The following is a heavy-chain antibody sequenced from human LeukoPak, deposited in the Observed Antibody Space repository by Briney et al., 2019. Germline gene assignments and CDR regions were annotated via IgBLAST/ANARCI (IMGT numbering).Heavy chain of an antibody. CDR1: GGSIRSYY. J-gene: IGHJ4*02. V-gene: IGHV4-59*08. D-gene: IGHD1-26*01. CDR2: IYYSGST. CDR3: VRQVIVGAFARNYFDY. Sequence: SVTLSLTCTVSGGSIRSYYWSWIRQPPGKGLEWIGYIYYSGSTNYNPSLKSRVTISVDTSKNQFSLKLSSVTAADTAVYYCVRQVIVGAFARNYFDYWGQGTLVTVSS.